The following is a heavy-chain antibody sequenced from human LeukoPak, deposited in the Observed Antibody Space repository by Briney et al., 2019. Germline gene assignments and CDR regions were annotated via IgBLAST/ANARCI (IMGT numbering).Heavy chain of an antibody. D-gene: IGHD6-19*01. CDR2: ISYGGSNK. CDR1: GFTFSSYA. CDR3: ARTYSSGWYGGAVLDYFDY. Sequence: GRSLRLSCAASGFTFSSYAMHWVRQAPGKGLEWVAVISYGGSNKYYADSVKGRFTISRDNSKNTLYLQMNSLRAEDTAVYYCARTYSSGWYGGAVLDYFDYWGQGTLVTVSS. V-gene: IGHV3-30-3*01. J-gene: IGHJ4*02.